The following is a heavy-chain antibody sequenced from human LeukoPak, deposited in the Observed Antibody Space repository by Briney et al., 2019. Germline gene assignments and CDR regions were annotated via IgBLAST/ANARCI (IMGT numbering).Heavy chain of an antibody. CDR1: GGSISSGGYS. V-gene: IGHV4-30-2*01. Sequence: PSETLSLTCAVSGGSISSGGYSWSWIRQPPGKGLEWIGYIYHSGSTYYNPSLKSRVTISVDRSKNQFSLKLSSVTAADTAVYYCAGREMATTNLDYWGQGTLVTVSS. CDR2: IYHSGST. J-gene: IGHJ4*02. CDR3: AGREMATTNLDY. D-gene: IGHD5-24*01.